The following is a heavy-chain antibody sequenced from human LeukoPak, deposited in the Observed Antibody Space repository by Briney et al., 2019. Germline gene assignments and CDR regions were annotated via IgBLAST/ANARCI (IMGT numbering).Heavy chain of an antibody. CDR1: GGSISSYY. CDR3: ARGRFELPY. D-gene: IGHD2-15*01. CDR2: IYYSGGT. V-gene: IGHV4-59*01. J-gene: IGHJ4*02. Sequence: SETLSLTCTVSGGSISSYYWSWIRQPPGEGLEWIGYIYYSGGTNYNPSLKSRVAMSVDTSNNQFFLRLTSVTAADTALYYCARGRFELPYWGQGTLVTVSS.